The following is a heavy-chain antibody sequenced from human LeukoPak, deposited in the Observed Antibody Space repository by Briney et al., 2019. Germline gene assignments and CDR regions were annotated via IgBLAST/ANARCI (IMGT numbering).Heavy chain of an antibody. CDR2: IKPDGSDT. CDR1: GFTFSNSW. Sequence: GGSLRLSCAASGFTFSNSWMSWVRQAPGKGLEWVANIKPDGSDTFYVDSVKGRFTISRDNAKNSLYLQMNSLRAEDTAVYYCASYSGGNSFLFDYWGQGTLVTVSS. V-gene: IGHV3-7*01. CDR3: ASYSGGNSFLFDY. D-gene: IGHD1-26*01. J-gene: IGHJ4*02.